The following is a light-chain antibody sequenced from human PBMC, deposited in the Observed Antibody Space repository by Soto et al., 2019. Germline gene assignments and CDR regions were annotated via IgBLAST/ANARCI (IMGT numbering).Light chain of an antibody. CDR2: GAS. V-gene: IGKV3-20*01. Sequence: EILLTQSPATRSVSPGGRATLSCRASQSIGGTLAWYQPKPGQAPRILIYGASTRATGIPDRFSGSGSGTEFTLTISRLQPEDFAVYYCQQYGSSPWTFGQGTKVDIK. J-gene: IGKJ1*01. CDR3: QQYGSSPWT. CDR1: QSIGGT.